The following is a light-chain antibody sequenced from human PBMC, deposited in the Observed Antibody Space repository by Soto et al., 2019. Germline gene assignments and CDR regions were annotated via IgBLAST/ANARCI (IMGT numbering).Light chain of an antibody. CDR2: GAS. V-gene: IGKV3-20*01. J-gene: IGKJ1*01. CDR1: QSITNSY. CDR3: QQHGTSPWT. Sequence: EIVLTQSPGTLSLSPGERATLSCRASQSITNSYLAWYQQKPGQAPRLLVYGASSRATGIPDRFSGSGSGTDFTLTISRLEPEDFAVYYCQQHGTSPWTFGHGTKVEIK.